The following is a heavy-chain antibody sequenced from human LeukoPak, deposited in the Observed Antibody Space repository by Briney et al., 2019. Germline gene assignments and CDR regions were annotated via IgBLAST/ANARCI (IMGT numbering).Heavy chain of an antibody. CDR1: GFTFSNYW. CDR3: AKDGGSLGEVRN. Sequence: GGSLRLSCGASGFTFSNYWMSWVRQVPGKGLEWVANIKQDGSEKYYVDSVKGRFTISRDNSKDTLYLQMNSLRAEDTAVYYCAKDGGSLGEVRNWGQGTLVTVSS. V-gene: IGHV3-7*03. CDR2: IKQDGSEK. J-gene: IGHJ4*02. D-gene: IGHD3-16*01.